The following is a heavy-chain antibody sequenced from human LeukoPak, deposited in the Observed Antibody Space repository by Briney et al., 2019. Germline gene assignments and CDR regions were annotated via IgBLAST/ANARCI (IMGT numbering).Heavy chain of an antibody. CDR2: INSDGSST. V-gene: IGHV3-74*01. Sequence: GGSLRLSCAASGFTFNSYWMHWVRQAPAKGLVWVSRINSDGSSTNYADSVKGRFTISRDNAKNTLFLQMNSLRDEDTAVYYCTTDYITMIVVDGYYFDYWGQGTLVTVSS. CDR1: GFTFNSYW. CDR3: TTDYITMIVVDGYYFDY. D-gene: IGHD3-22*01. J-gene: IGHJ4*02.